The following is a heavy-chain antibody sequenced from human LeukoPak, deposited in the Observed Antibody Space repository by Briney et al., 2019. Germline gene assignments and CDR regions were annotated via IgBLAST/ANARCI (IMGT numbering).Heavy chain of an antibody. Sequence: PSETLSLTCTVSGGSISSYYWSWLRQPPGKGLEWIGYIHYSGSTNYNPSLKSRVTISVDTSKNQFSLKLSSVTAADTAVYYCARVEVRGGYMLDYWGQGTLVTVSS. V-gene: IGHV4-59*01. CDR2: IHYSGST. D-gene: IGHD5-24*01. CDR3: ARVEVRGGYMLDY. J-gene: IGHJ4*02. CDR1: GGSISSYY.